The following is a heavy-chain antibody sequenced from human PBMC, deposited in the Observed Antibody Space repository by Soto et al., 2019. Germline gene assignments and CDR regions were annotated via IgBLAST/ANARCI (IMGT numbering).Heavy chain of an antibody. CDR2: IYHSGST. CDR3: ARIFTRYYDFWSGYSKHNWFDP. V-gene: IGHV4-30-2*01. CDR1: GGSISIGGYS. D-gene: IGHD3-3*01. J-gene: IGHJ5*02. Sequence: SETLSLTCAVSGGSISIGGYSWSWIRQPPGKGLEWIGYIYHSGSTYYNPSLKSRGTISVDWSKNQFSLKLSSVTAADTAVYYCARIFTRYYDFWSGYSKHNWFDPWGQGTLVTVSS.